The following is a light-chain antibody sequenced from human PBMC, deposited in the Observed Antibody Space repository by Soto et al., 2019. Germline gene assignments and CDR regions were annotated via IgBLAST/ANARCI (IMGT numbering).Light chain of an antibody. CDR3: QQYNNWPRT. V-gene: IGKV3-15*01. Sequence: EIMMTQSPATLSVSPGEGATLSCRASQSVNSNLAWYQQKPGQAPRLLIYGASTRATGIPARFGGSGSGTEFTLTICSLQSEDFAVYYCQQYNNWPRTFGQGTKV. J-gene: IGKJ1*01. CDR2: GAS. CDR1: QSVNSN.